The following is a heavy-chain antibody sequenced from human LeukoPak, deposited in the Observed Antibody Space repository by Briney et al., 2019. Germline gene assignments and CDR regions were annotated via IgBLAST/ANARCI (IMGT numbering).Heavy chain of an antibody. CDR2: IYYSGST. CDR1: GGSISSSSYY. Sequence: SETLSLTCTVSGGSISSSSYYWGWIRQPPGKGLEWIGSIYYSGSTYYNPSLKSRVTISVDTSKNQFSLKLSSVTAVDTAVYYCARLRVTTSYSSSWYFDYWGQGTLVTVSS. J-gene: IGHJ4*02. D-gene: IGHD6-13*01. CDR3: ARLRVTTSYSSSWYFDY. V-gene: IGHV4-39*01.